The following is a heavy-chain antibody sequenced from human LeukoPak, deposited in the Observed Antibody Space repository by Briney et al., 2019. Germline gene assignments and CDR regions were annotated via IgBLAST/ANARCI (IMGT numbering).Heavy chain of an antibody. CDR3: ARDSSYAQDY. Sequence: GGSLRLSCAASGFTFSSYGMNWVRQAPGKGLEWVSYIGVSSNTIYYADSVKGRFTISRDNAKNSLYLQMSSLRDEDMAVYYSARDSSYAQDYWGQGTLVTVSS. D-gene: IGHD2/OR15-2a*01. V-gene: IGHV3-48*02. CDR1: GFTFSSYG. CDR2: IGVSSNTI. J-gene: IGHJ4*02.